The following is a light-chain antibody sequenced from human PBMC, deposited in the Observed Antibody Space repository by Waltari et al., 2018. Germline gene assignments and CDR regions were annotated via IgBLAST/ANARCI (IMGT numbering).Light chain of an antibody. V-gene: IGKV1-39*01. J-gene: IGKJ1*01. CDR2: AAS. Sequence: DIQMTQSPSSLSASVGDRVTINCRASQDISTYLNWYQQKPGKDPKLLIYAASSFQSGVPSRFAGSGSGTDFSLTIRSLQPEDFTTYYCQQSYSNLRTFGQGTKVEVK. CDR3: QQSYSNLRT. CDR1: QDISTY.